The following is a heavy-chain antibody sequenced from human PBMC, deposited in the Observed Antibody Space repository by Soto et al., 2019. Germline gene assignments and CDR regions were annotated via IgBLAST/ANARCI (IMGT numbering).Heavy chain of an antibody. J-gene: IGHJ6*02. D-gene: IGHD3-10*01. Sequence: PGGSLRLSCAASGFTVSSNYMSWVRQAPGKGLEWVSVIYSGGSTYYADSVKGRFTISRDNSKNTLYLQMNSLRAEDTAVYYCARDRPPVGRGVPFKHDSYYYYGMDVWGQGTTVTVSS. CDR1: GFTVSSNY. CDR3: ARDRPPVGRGVPFKHDSYYYYGMDV. V-gene: IGHV3-66*01. CDR2: IYSGGST.